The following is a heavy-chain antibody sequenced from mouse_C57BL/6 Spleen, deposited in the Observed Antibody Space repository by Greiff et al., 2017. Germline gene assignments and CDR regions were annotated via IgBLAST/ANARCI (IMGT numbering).Heavy chain of an antibody. CDR3: ARSRAAQGEFAY. CDR2: IYPGDGDT. J-gene: IGHJ3*01. D-gene: IGHD3-2*02. Sequence: VQLQQSGAELVKPGASVKISCKASGYAFSSYWMNWVKQRPGQGLEWIGQIYPGDGDTNYNGKFKGKATLTADKSSSTAYMQLSSLTSEDSAVYFCARSRAAQGEFAYWGQGTLVTVSA. CDR1: GYAFSSYW. V-gene: IGHV1-80*01.